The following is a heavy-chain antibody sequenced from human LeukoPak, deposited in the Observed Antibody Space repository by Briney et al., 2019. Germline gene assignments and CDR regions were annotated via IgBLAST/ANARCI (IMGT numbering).Heavy chain of an antibody. J-gene: IGHJ5*02. CDR3: ARGLPGYSSGWYGFSWFDP. V-gene: IGHV1-8*01. Sequence: ASVKVSCKASGYTFTSYDINWVRQATGQGLEWMGWMNPNSGNTGYAQKFQGRVTMTRNTSISTAYMELSSLRSEDTAVYYCARGLPGYSSGWYGFSWFDPWGQGTLVTVSS. CDR2: MNPNSGNT. CDR1: GYTFTSYD. D-gene: IGHD6-19*01.